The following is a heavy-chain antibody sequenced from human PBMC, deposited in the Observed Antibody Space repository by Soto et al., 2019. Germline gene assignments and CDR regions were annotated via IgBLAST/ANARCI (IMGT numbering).Heavy chain of an antibody. D-gene: IGHD3-9*01. CDR2: ISSSSSTI. V-gene: IGHV3-48*01. J-gene: IGHJ6*03. Sequence: EVQLVESGGGLVQPGGSLRLSCAASGFTFSSYSMNWVRQAPGKGLEWVSYISSSSSTIYYADSVKGRFTISRDNAKNSLYLQMNSLRAEDTAVYYCARDREVLRYFDWLPMFYMDVWGKGTTVTVSS. CDR3: ARDREVLRYFDWLPMFYMDV. CDR1: GFTFSSYS.